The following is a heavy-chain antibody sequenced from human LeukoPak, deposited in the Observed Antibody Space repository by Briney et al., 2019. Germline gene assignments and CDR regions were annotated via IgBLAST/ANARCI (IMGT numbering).Heavy chain of an antibody. CDR2: IKQDGNEK. Sequence: GGSLRLSCAASGFVFRNHWMSWVRQVPGRALEWVAHIKQDGNEKHYVDSVEGRFTLSRDDSKNSLYLQKNSLRVDDSAVYYCARGPNYGDRVDYFDYWGQGTLVTVSS. D-gene: IGHD4-17*01. CDR3: ARGPNYGDRVDYFDY. CDR1: GFVFRNHW. V-gene: IGHV3-7*01. J-gene: IGHJ4*02.